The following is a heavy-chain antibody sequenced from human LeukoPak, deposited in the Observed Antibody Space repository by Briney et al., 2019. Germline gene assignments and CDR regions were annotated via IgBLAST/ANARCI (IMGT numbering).Heavy chain of an antibody. J-gene: IGHJ3*02. CDR1: GDSITSAY. CDR2: IYYSGST. V-gene: IGHV4-59*01. D-gene: IGHD6-19*01. CDR3: ARGSIAVAGSELPFDI. Sequence: SETLSLTCTVSGDSITSAYWSWIRQSPGKGLEWIGYIYYSGSTNYNPSLKSRVTISVDTSKNQFSLKLSSVTAADTAVYYCARGSIAVAGSELPFDIWGQGTMVTVSS.